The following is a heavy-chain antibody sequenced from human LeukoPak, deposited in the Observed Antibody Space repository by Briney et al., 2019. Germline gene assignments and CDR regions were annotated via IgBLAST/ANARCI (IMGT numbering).Heavy chain of an antibody. V-gene: IGHV3-21*01. D-gene: IGHD6-6*01. Sequence: GGSLRLSCAASGFTFSSYSMNWVRQAPGKGLEWASSISSSSSYIYYADSVKGRFTISRDNAKNSLYLQMNSLRAEDTSVYYCARVRYSSSSHWFDPWGQGTLVTVSS. J-gene: IGHJ5*02. CDR2: ISSSSSYI. CDR1: GFTFSSYS. CDR3: ARVRYSSSSHWFDP.